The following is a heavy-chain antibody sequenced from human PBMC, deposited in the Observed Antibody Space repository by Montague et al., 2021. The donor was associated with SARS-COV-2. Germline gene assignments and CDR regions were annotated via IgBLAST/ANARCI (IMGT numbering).Heavy chain of an antibody. Sequence: SETLSLTCAVHGTSFSGYYWNWIRQPPGRGLEWIGEINYGGSTKYSPSLKSRLTISADTSKNQFSLKPTSVAAADTAVYYCARLRDGVVPSPILGVGPYYSYYYMDVWGRGTTVTVSS. J-gene: IGHJ6*03. CDR2: INYGGST. CDR1: GTSFSGYY. D-gene: IGHD3-10*01. CDR3: ARLRDGVVPSPILGVGPYYSYYYMDV. V-gene: IGHV4-34*01.